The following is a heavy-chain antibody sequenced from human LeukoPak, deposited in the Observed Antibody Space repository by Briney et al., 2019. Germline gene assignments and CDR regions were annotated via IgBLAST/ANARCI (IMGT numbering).Heavy chain of an antibody. CDR1: GYTFTGYY. D-gene: IGHD6-13*01. J-gene: IGHJ4*02. Sequence: ASVEVSCKASGYTFTGYYMHWVRQAPGQGLEWMGWINPNSGGTNYAQKFQGRVTMTRDTSISTAYMELSRLRSDDTAVYYCARASSSWYYFDYWGQGTLVTVSS. CDR3: ARASSSWYYFDY. V-gene: IGHV1-2*02. CDR2: INPNSGGT.